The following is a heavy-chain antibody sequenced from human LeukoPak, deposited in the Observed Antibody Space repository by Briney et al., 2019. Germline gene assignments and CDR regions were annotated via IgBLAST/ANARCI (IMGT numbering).Heavy chain of an antibody. CDR2: IYYSGST. CDR1: GGSISSGGYY. CDR3: ARGVSPKGMGGRRFED. Sequence: SETLSLTCTVSGGSISSGGYYWSWIRQHPGKGLEWIGYIYYSGSTYYNPSLKSRVTISVDTSKNQFSLNLSPVTAADTAVYYCARGVSPKGMGGRRFEDWGQGTLVTVSS. J-gene: IGHJ4*02. D-gene: IGHD1-26*01. V-gene: IGHV4-31*03.